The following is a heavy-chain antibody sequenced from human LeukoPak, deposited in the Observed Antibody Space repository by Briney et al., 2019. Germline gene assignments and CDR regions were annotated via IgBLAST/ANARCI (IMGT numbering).Heavy chain of an antibody. J-gene: IGHJ4*02. CDR2: ISGSGGST. CDR1: GFTFSSYA. D-gene: IGHD6-13*01. Sequence: GGSLRLSCAASGFTFSSYAMSWVRQAPGKGLEWVSAISGSGGSTYYADSVKGRFTISRDNSKDTLYLQMNGLRAEDTAVYFCAKQSAGSAAWYSLHYDFWGQGTLVTVSS. V-gene: IGHV3-23*01. CDR3: AKQSAGSAAWYSLHYDF.